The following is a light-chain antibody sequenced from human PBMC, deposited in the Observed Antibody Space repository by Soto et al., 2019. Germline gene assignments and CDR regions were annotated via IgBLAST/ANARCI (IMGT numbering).Light chain of an antibody. CDR3: HQRSNGGGGEYT. J-gene: IGKJ2*01. Sequence: EIVLTQSPATLSLSPGERATLSCRASQSVSSYLAWYQQKPGQAPRLLIYDASSRATGIPARFSGSGSGTAFSPSIRSREPEDFAVYYCHQRSNGGGGEYTFGQGTKLEIK. V-gene: IGKV3-11*01. CDR2: DAS. CDR1: QSVSSY.